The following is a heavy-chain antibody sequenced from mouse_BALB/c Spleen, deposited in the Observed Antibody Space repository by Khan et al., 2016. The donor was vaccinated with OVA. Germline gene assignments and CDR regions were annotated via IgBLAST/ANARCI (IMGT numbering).Heavy chain of an antibody. D-gene: IGHD2-4*01. V-gene: IGHV1-5*01. Sequence: EVQLQQSGTVLARPGASVKMSCKASGYSFTSYWMYWVKQRPGQGLEWIGAIYPGISDTRYNQKFKGKATLTAVSSASTAYMEFSSLTNEDSAVYYCTRSYDSYYFDYWGQGTTLTVSS. CDR3: TRSYDSYYFDY. CDR1: GYSFTSYW. J-gene: IGHJ2*01. CDR2: IYPGISDT.